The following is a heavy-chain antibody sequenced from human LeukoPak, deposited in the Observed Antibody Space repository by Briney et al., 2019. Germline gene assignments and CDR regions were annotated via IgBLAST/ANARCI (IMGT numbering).Heavy chain of an antibody. D-gene: IGHD5-18*01. Sequence: SETLSLTCTVSGGSISTYYWNWIRQPPGKGLEWIGYVYYSGRTNYNPSLKSRVTISIDTSKSQFSLKLSSVTAADTAVYYCARSGYSYGADALDIWGQGTMVTVSS. CDR3: ARSGYSYGADALDI. CDR2: VYYSGRT. CDR1: GGSISTYY. V-gene: IGHV4-59*01. J-gene: IGHJ3*02.